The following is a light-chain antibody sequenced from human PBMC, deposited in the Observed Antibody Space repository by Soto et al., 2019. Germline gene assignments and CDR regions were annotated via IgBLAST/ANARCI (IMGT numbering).Light chain of an antibody. CDR3: SSYTGSNTVL. Sequence: QPVLTQPASVSGSPGQSITISCTGTSSDVGGYNYVSWYQQHPGKAPKLMIYDVSNRPSGVSNRFSGSKSGNTASLTISGLQAEDESDYYCSSYTGSNTVLFGGGTKLTVL. J-gene: IGLJ2*01. V-gene: IGLV2-14*01. CDR1: SSDVGGYNY. CDR2: DVS.